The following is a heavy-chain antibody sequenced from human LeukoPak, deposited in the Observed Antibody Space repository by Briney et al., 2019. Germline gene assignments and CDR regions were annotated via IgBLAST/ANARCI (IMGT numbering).Heavy chain of an antibody. V-gene: IGHV4-4*02. D-gene: IGHD2-21*02. Sequence: SETLSLTCAVSGDSISSNNWWSWVRQPPGKGLEWIGEISQSGSNSYNPSLKSRVTISVDKSKNQFSLKLGSVSAADTAVYYCARPAYCGGDCYGESAFDIWGQGTMVTVSS. CDR3: ARPAYCGGDCYGESAFDI. CDR2: ISQSGSN. CDR1: GDSISSNNW. J-gene: IGHJ3*02.